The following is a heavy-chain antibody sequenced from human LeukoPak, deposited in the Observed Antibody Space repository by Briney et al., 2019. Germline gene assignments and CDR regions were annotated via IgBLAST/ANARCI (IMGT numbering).Heavy chain of an antibody. CDR2: ISGSGGST. D-gene: IGHD3-10*01. CDR1: GFTFSSYA. CDR3: AKDAGGTMVRGVITY. Sequence: GGSLRLSCAASGFTFSSYAMSWVRQAPGKGLERVSAISGSGGSTYYADSVKGRFTISRDNSKNTLYLQMNSLRAEDTAVYYCAKDAGGTMVRGVITYWGQGTLVTVSS. J-gene: IGHJ4*02. V-gene: IGHV3-23*01.